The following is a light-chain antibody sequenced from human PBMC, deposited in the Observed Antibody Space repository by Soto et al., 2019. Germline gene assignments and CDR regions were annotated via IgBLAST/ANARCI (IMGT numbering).Light chain of an antibody. CDR3: QKYNSAPRIT. V-gene: IGKV1-27*01. CDR2: AAS. J-gene: IGKJ3*01. Sequence: DIQMTQSPSSLSASVGDRVTITCRASQGISNYLAWYQQKPGKVPKLLIYAASTLQSGVPSRFSGSGSGTDFNLTINSLQPEDVATYYCQKYNSAPRITFGPGTKVDIK. CDR1: QGISNY.